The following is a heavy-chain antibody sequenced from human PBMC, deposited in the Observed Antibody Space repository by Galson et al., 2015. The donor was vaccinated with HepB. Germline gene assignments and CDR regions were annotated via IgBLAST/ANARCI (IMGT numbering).Heavy chain of an antibody. CDR3: VKGVSTCPHYAMDV. J-gene: IGHJ6*02. CDR2: IGWNSGSI. CDR1: GFTFADYA. Sequence: SLRLSCAASGFTFADYAMHWVRQGPGKGLEWVSGIGWNSGSIGYADSVKGRFTISRDNAKNSLYLQMSSLTTEDTAFYYCVKGVSTCPHYAMDVWGQGTTVTVSS. D-gene: IGHD3-16*01. V-gene: IGHV3-9*01.